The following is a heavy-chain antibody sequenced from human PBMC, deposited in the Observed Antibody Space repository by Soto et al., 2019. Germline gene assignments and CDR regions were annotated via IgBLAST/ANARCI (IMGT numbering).Heavy chain of an antibody. CDR1: GGTFSSYG. V-gene: IGHV1-69*13. Sequence: ASVKVSCKASGGTFSSYGISWVRQAPGQGLEWMGGIIPIFGTANYAQKFQGRVTITADESTSTAYMELSSLRSEDTAVYYCASFVRAEIGIPESWFDPWGQGTLVTVSS. J-gene: IGHJ5*02. D-gene: IGHD2-21*01. CDR3: ASFVRAEIGIPESWFDP. CDR2: IIPIFGTA.